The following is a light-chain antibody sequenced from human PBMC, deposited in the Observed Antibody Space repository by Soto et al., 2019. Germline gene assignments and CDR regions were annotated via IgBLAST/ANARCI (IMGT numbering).Light chain of an antibody. Sequence: EIVMMQSPATLSVSPGERVTRSCRASQSVSSNLAWYQQKSGQAPRLLIYGASTRATGIPARFSGSGSGTEFTLTISSLQSEDFAIYYCQQYNNWPPVTFGQGTRLEIQ. CDR3: QQYNNWPPVT. CDR2: GAS. V-gene: IGKV3-15*01. J-gene: IGKJ5*01. CDR1: QSVSSN.